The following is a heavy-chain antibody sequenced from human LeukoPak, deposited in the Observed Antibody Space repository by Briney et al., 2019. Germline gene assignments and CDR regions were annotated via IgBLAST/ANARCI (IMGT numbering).Heavy chain of an antibody. CDR2: IYYSGST. Sequence: SETLSLTCTVSGGSISTYYWSWIRQPPGKGLEWIGYIYYSGSTNYNPSLKSRVTISVDTSKNQFSLKLSSVTAADTAVYYCASMVRGVIAPSPYFDYWGQGTLVTVSS. CDR1: GGSISTYY. CDR3: ASMVRGVIAPSPYFDY. J-gene: IGHJ4*02. D-gene: IGHD3-10*01. V-gene: IGHV4-59*01.